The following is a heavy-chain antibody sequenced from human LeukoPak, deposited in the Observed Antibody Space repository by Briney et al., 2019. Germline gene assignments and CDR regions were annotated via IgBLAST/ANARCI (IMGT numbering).Heavy chain of an antibody. J-gene: IGHJ6*02. D-gene: IGHD2-2*01. CDR1: GGTFSNYG. Sequence: SVKVSCKASGGTFSNYGISWVRQAPGQGLEWMGGIIPIFDTANYAQKFQGRVTIAADESTSTAYMELSSLRSEDTAVYYCARDDDVVPAAMSDYYYGMDVWGQGTTVTVSS. V-gene: IGHV1-69*13. CDR3: ARDDDVVPAAMSDYYYGMDV. CDR2: IIPIFDTA.